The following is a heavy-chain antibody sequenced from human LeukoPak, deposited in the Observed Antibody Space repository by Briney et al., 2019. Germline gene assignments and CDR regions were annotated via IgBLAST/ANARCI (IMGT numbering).Heavy chain of an antibody. Sequence: GGSLRLSCAASGVTFISYGIHWVRQAPGKGLERVAFIRYDGSNEHYADSVKGRFSISRDNSKNTVYLQMNSLRAEDTAVYYCAKESGDHFEAFDIWGQGTMVTVSS. V-gene: IGHV3-30*02. CDR2: IRYDGSNE. CDR3: AKESGDHFEAFDI. CDR1: GVTFISYG. D-gene: IGHD1-26*01. J-gene: IGHJ3*02.